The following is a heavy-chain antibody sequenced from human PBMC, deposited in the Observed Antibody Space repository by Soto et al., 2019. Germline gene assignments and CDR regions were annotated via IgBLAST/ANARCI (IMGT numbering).Heavy chain of an antibody. CDR3: ARHGDGVDV. CDR2: IYYSGST. CDR1: GCSISSYY. D-gene: IGHD3-16*01. J-gene: IGHJ6*02. V-gene: IGHV4-59*08. Sequence: QVQLQESGPGLVKPSETLSLTCTVSGCSISSYYWSWIRQPPGKGLEWIGYIYYSGSTNYNPSLKSRVTISVDTSKNQFSLQLSSVTAADTAVYYCARHGDGVDVWGQGTTVTVSS.